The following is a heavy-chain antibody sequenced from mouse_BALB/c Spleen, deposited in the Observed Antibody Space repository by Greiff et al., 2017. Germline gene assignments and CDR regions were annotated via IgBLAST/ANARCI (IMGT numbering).Heavy chain of an antibody. D-gene: IGHD2-3*01. CDR1: GYSITSDYA. CDR2: ISYSGST. CDR3: ARKNLYDYYAMDY. Sequence: EVQLVESGPGLVKPSQSLSLTCTVTGYSITSDYAWNWIRQFPGNKLEWMGYISYSGSTSYNPSLKSRISITRDTSKNQFFLQLNSVTTEDTATYYCARKNLYDYYAMDYWGQGTSVTVSS. V-gene: IGHV3-2*02. J-gene: IGHJ4*01.